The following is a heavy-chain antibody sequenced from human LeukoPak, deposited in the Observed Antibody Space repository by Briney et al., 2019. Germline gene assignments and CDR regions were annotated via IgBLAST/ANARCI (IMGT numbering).Heavy chain of an antibody. V-gene: IGHV3-23*01. CDR1: GITLSDYG. CDR2: SSDSGGRT. CDR3: AKRGVVIRVILVGFHKEAYYFDS. Sequence: PGGSLRLSCAVSGITLSDYGMSWVRQAPGKGLELVAGSSDSGGRTNYADSVKGRFTISRDNPKNTLYLQMTSLRADDTAVYFCAKRGVVIRVILVGFHKEAYYFDSWGQGALVTVSS. D-gene: IGHD3-22*01. J-gene: IGHJ4*02.